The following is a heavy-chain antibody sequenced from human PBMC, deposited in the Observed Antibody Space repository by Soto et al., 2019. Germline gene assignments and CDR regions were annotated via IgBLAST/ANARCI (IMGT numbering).Heavy chain of an antibody. CDR2: FRASGDDGTT. CDR3: AKKVNSGSGSQNFDY. J-gene: IGHJ4*02. CDR1: GFTFSSYS. Sequence: EVQLLESGGGLVQPGGSLRLFCVASGFTFSSYSMSWVRQAPGKGLEWVSGFRASGDDGTTYYADSVKGRFTISRDNSKNTLFLQMNSLRAEDTAIYYCAKKVNSGSGSQNFDYWGQGTLVTVSS. V-gene: IGHV3-23*01. D-gene: IGHD3-10*01.